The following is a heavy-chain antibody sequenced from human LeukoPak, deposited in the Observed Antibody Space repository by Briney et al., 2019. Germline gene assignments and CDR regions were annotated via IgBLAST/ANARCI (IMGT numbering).Heavy chain of an antibody. D-gene: IGHD3-10*01. CDR3: AKDRGPVRAEYFQH. CDR2: ISYDGSHE. CDR1: GFIFRGYV. J-gene: IGHJ1*01. Sequence: GGSLRPSCAASGFIFRGYVMHWVRQAPGKGLEWVAAISYDGSHEYYADSVKGRFTISRDNSKNTLHLQMNSLRPEDTAVYYCAKDRGPVRAEYFQHWGQGTLVIVSA. V-gene: IGHV3-30*18.